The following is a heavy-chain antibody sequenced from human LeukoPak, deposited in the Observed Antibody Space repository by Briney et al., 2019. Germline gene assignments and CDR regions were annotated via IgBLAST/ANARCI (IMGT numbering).Heavy chain of an antibody. Sequence: GGSLRLSCAASGFTFSGFGMHWVRQAPGKGLEWVAFIRYDGSNKYYADSVKGRFTISRDNSKNTLYLQMNSLRAEDTAVYYCAYAQLAAAGNMVDYWGQGTLVTVSS. CDR2: IRYDGSNK. V-gene: IGHV3-30*02. D-gene: IGHD6-13*01. CDR1: GFTFSGFG. CDR3: AYAQLAAAGNMVDY. J-gene: IGHJ4*02.